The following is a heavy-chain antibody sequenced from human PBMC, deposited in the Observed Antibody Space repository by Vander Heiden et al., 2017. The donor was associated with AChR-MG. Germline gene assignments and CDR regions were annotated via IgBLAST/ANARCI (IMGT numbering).Heavy chain of an antibody. D-gene: IGHD3-3*01. CDR1: GGTFSSYA. J-gene: IGHJ6*02. CDR2: IIPIFGTA. Sequence: GSSVKVSCKASGGTFSSYAISWVRQAPGQGLEWMGGIIPIFGTANYAQKFQGRVTITADKSTSTAYMELSSLRSEDTAVYYCASFTPTLRFLEWSTNYYYGMDVWGQGTTVTVSS. CDR3: ASFTPTLRFLEWSTNYYYGMDV. V-gene: IGHV1-69*06.